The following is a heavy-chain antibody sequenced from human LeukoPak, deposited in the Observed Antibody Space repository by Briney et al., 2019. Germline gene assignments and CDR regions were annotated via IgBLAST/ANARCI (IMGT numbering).Heavy chain of an antibody. J-gene: IGHJ5*02. CDR3: ATETSGSYRRWFDP. CDR1: GYTLTELS. Sequence: ASVKVSCKVSGYTLTELSMHWVRQAPGKGLEWMGGFDPEDGETIYAQKFQGRVTTTEDTSTDTAYMELSSLRSEDTAVYYCATETSGSYRRWFDPWGQGTLVTVSS. CDR2: FDPEDGET. D-gene: IGHD1-26*01. V-gene: IGHV1-24*01.